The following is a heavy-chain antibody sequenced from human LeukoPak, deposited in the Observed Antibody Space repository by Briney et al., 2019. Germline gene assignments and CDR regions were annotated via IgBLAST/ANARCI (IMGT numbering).Heavy chain of an antibody. Sequence: GGSLRLSCAASGFTFSSYWMSWVRKAPGKGLEWVASIKQDGSEKYFVDSVKGRFTIFRDNTENSLYLQMNSLRAEDTAVYYCAKSPGGRHHNWGQGTLVTVSS. V-gene: IGHV3-7*03. CDR2: IKQDGSEK. D-gene: IGHD3-16*01. CDR3: AKSPGGRHHN. CDR1: GFTFSSYW. J-gene: IGHJ4*02.